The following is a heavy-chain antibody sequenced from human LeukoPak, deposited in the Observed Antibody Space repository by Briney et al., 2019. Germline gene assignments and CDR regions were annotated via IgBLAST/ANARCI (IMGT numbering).Heavy chain of an antibody. Sequence: SETLSLTCTVSGGSISSSSYYWGWIRQPPGKGLEWIGSSYYSGSTYYNPSLKSRVTISVDTSKNHFFLKLSAGAAADTAVYYCARTVVEVAATAFDIWGQGTMVTVSS. D-gene: IGHD2-15*01. CDR1: GGSISSSSYY. J-gene: IGHJ3*02. V-gene: IGHV4-39*02. CDR3: ARTVVEVAATAFDI. CDR2: SYYSGST.